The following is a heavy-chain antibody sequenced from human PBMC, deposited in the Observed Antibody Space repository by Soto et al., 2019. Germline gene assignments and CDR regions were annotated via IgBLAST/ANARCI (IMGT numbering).Heavy chain of an antibody. Sequence: SETLSLTCTVSGDSISTYYWPWIRQPAGKGLEWIGRIYTSGSTNYSPSLKSRVTMSLDTSKNQFSLKLSSLTAADTAVYYCARYSSSPGYFDYWGQGALVTVSS. CDR1: GDSISTYY. V-gene: IGHV4-4*07. CDR2: IYTSGST. CDR3: ARYSSSPGYFDY. D-gene: IGHD6-6*01. J-gene: IGHJ4*02.